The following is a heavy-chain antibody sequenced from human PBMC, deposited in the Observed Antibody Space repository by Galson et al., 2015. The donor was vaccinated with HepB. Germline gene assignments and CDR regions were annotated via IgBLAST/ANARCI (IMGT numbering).Heavy chain of an antibody. CDR2: INGGNGDT. CDR1: GYSFMRYH. D-gene: IGHD1-14*01. J-gene: IGHJ4*02. V-gene: IGHV1-3*01. Sequence: SVKVSCKASGYSFMRYHMHWVRQAPGQGLEWMGWINGGNGDTKYSQKFQGRLTISRDISASTAYMDLSSLRPDDTAVYYCARGGTRKGADYWGQGTLVTVSS. CDR3: ARGGTRKGADY.